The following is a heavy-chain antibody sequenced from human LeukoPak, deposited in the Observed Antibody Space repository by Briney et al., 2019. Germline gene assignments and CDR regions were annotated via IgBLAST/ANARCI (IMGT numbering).Heavy chain of an antibody. CDR1: GHTLTELS. CDR2: FDPEDGET. J-gene: IGHJ4*02. D-gene: IGHD3-22*01. Sequence: ASVKVSCKVSGHTLTELSMHWVRQAPGKGLEWMGGFDPEDGETIYAQKFQGRVTMTEDTSTDTAYMELSSLRSEDTAVYYCATYSVYYYDSSGSKIYYFDYWGQGTLVTVSS. CDR3: ATYSVYYYDSSGSKIYYFDY. V-gene: IGHV1-24*01.